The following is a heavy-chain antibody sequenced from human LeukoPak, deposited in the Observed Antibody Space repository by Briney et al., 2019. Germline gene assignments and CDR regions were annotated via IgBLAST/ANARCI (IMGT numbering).Heavy chain of an antibody. D-gene: IGHD3-22*01. CDR1: GFTFSSYG. Sequence: AGGSLRLSCAASGFTFSSYGMHWVRQAPGKGLEWVAFIRYDGSSKYYADSVKGRFTISRDNAKNSLYLQMNSLRAEDTALYYCAKDLNYYDNTYYFDYWGQGTLVTVSS. V-gene: IGHV3-30*02. CDR3: AKDLNYYDNTYYFDY. J-gene: IGHJ4*02. CDR2: IRYDGSSK.